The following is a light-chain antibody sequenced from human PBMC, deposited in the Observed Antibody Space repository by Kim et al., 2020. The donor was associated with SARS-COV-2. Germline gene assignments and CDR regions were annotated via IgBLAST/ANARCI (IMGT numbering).Light chain of an antibody. V-gene: IGLV2-14*03. CDR3: SSYTSSTTNVL. Sequence: QSITISCTGTSSDVGGYNYVSWYQQHSGKAPKLMIYDVSKRPSGVSNRFSGSKSGNTASLTISGLQAEDEADYYCSSYTSSTTNVLFGGGTQLTVL. J-gene: IGLJ2*01. CDR2: DVS. CDR1: SSDVGGYNY.